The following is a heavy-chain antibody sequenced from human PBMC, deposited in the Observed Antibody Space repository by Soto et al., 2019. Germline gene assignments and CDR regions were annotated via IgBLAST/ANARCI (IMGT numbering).Heavy chain of an antibody. V-gene: IGHV2-5*02. CDR2: IYWDDDK. CDR1: GISLSDSGVA. J-gene: IGHJ5*02. D-gene: IGHD3-22*01. CDR3: AHEGTKISDDVSGYPYWFDP. Sequence: SGPTLVNPTETLTLTCTFSGISLSDSGVAVGWVRQPPGKALEWLALIYWDDDKRYNPSLKSRLTITKDTSKNQVVLKMTNMEPVDTATYYCAHEGTKISDDVSGYPYWFDPWDQGTRVTV.